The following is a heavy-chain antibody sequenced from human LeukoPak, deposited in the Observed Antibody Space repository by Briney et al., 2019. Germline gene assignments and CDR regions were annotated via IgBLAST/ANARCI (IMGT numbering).Heavy chain of an antibody. CDR2: INYIGSS. CDR1: GGSFSSYY. D-gene: IGHD2-21*02. CDR3: ASAFNMVTDAFGI. V-gene: IGHV4-59*01. J-gene: IGHJ3*02. Sequence: SETLSLTCIVSGGSFSSYYWSWFRQPPGKGLEWVANINYIGSSSSNPPLESRVTLSIDTSKNQFSLKLSSVTAADTAVYYCASAFNMVTDAFGIWGQGTRVTVSS.